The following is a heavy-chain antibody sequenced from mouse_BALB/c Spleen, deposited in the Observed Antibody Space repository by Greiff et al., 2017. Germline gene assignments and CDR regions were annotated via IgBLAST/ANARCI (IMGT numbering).Heavy chain of an antibody. CDR1: GFTFSSYA. V-gene: IGHV5-6-5*01. D-gene: IGHD1-1*02. J-gene: IGHJ4*01. CDR3: ARGRWLDAMDY. Sequence: EVKLEESGGGLVKPGGSLKLSCAASGFTFSSYAMSWVRQTPEKRLEWVASISSGGSTYYPDSVKGRFTISRDNARNILYLQMSSLRSEDTAMYYCARGRWLDAMDYWGQGTSVTVSS. CDR2: ISSGGST.